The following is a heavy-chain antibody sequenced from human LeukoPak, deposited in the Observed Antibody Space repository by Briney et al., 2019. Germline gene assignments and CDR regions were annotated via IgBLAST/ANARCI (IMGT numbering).Heavy chain of an antibody. CDR3: TTASSPYAFDI. V-gene: IGHV3-15*01. Sequence: GGSLRLSCAASGFTFSSYAIHWVRQAPGKGLEWVGRIKSKTDGGTTDYAAPVKGRFTISRDDSKNTLYLQMNSLKAEDTAVYYCTTASSPYAFDIWGQGTMVTVSS. CDR2: IKSKTDGGTT. CDR1: GFTFSSYA. J-gene: IGHJ3*02.